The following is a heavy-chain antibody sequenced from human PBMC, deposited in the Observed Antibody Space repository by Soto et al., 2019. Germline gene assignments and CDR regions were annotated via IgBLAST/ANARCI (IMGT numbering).Heavy chain of an antibody. CDR1: GFTFSSYA. CDR2: ISGTSGSI. J-gene: IGHJ6*02. V-gene: IGHV3-23*01. Sequence: LGGSLRLSCAASGFTFSSYAMSWVRQAPGKGLEWVSGISGTSGSIYYADSVKGRFTISRDNSKNTLYLQMNSLRAEDTAVYYCAKGPLIAASYGMDVRGQGTTVTVSS. D-gene: IGHD6-13*01. CDR3: AKGPLIAASYGMDV.